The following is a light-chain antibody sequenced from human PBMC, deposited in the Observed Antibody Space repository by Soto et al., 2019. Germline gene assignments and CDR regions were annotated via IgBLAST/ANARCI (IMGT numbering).Light chain of an antibody. Sequence: DIQMTQSPATLSSSAGDRVTITCRASQSISSWLAWYQQKPGKAPKLLIYDASSLESGVPSRFSGSGSGTDFTLTISSLQPDDFVTYYCQQYNSYTWTFGQGTKVDIK. CDR2: DAS. V-gene: IGKV1-5*01. CDR1: QSISSW. CDR3: QQYNSYTWT. J-gene: IGKJ1*01.